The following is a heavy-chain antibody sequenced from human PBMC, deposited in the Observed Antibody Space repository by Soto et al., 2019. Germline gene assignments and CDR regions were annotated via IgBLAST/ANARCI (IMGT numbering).Heavy chain of an antibody. J-gene: IGHJ6*02. CDR2: IYYSGST. CDR3: ARGAAGGGGMDV. D-gene: IGHD6-13*01. CDR1: VGSSSSGGYY. Sequence: TLSLTSTVSVGSSSSGGYYWSWILQHPGKGLEWIGYIYYSGSTYYNPSLKSRVTISVDTSKNQFSLKLSSVTAADTAVYYCARGAAGGGGMDVWAQGTTVTVSS. V-gene: IGHV4-31*03.